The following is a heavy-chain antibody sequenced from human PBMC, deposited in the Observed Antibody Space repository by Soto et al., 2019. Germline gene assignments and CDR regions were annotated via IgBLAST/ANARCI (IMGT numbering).Heavy chain of an antibody. D-gene: IGHD4-4*01. Sequence: GGSLRLSCAASGFTFSSYGMHWVRQAPGKGLEWVAVISYDGSNKYYADSVKGRFTISRDNSKNTLYLQMNSLRAEDTAVYYCAATVSRSDAFDIWGQGTMVTVSS. CDR2: ISYDGSNK. CDR1: GFTFSSYG. CDR3: AATVSRSDAFDI. V-gene: IGHV3-30*03. J-gene: IGHJ3*02.